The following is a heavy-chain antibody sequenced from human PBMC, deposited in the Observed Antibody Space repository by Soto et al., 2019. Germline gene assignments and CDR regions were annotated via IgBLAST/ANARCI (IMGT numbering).Heavy chain of an antibody. CDR2: AYYGGNT. Sequence: QVQLQESGPGLVKPSETLSLTCTVSGGSISSYYWSWIRQPPGKGLEWSGYAYYGGNTNYNHSLQSRVTLSVDTSKCQFALKLSSVTVADTAVYYCANHLSAWLRVESFDVWGLGTMVTVSS. D-gene: IGHD5-12*01. CDR3: ANHLSAWLRVESFDV. J-gene: IGHJ3*01. V-gene: IGHV4-59*08. CDR1: GGSISSYY.